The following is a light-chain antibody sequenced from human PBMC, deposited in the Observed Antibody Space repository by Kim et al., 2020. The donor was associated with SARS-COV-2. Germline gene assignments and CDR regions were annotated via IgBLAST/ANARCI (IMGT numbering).Light chain of an antibody. CDR2: GAS. CDR1: QDIRND. V-gene: IGKV1-17*01. CDR3: LQHNSYPIT. Sequence: AAEGDRVTITCRASQDIRNDLGWYQQSTERAPKRLIYGASSLQSGVPSRFSGSGSGTEFSLTISSLQPEDFATYFCLQHNSYPITFGQGTRLEIK. J-gene: IGKJ5*01.